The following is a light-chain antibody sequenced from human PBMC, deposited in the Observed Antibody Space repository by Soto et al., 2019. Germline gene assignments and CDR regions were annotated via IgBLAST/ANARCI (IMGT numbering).Light chain of an antibody. CDR2: GAS. CDR1: QSVSSSY. Sequence: EIVLTQSPGTLSLSPGERATLSCRASQSVSSSYLAWYQQKPGQAPRRLIYGASSRATGIPYRFSGSGSGTNFTLTISRLEPEDFAVYYCQQYGSSPSTFGQGTKVEIK. CDR3: QQYGSSPST. J-gene: IGKJ1*01. V-gene: IGKV3-20*01.